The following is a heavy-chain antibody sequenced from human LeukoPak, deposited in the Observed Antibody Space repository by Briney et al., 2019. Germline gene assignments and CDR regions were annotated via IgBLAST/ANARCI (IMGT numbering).Heavy chain of an antibody. J-gene: IGHJ4*02. CDR1: GYTFISYG. D-gene: IGHD2-15*01. Sequence: ASVKVSCKTSGYTFISYGISWLRQAPGQGIEWMGWISANKGDTEYAQKFQGRLTVTRDTSTSTAYMELKRLKSDDTAVYYCARADIVVVAGATPVGSAFEYWGQGTLITVS. CDR3: ARADIVVVAGATPVGSAFEY. V-gene: IGHV1-18*01. CDR2: ISANKGDT.